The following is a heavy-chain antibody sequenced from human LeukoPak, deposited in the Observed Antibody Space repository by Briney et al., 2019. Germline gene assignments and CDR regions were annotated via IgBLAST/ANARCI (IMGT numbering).Heavy chain of an antibody. CDR3: ARDPSYSSSWTPFDY. CDR1: GFTFSSYS. CDR2: ISSSSSYI. D-gene: IGHD6-13*01. J-gene: IGHJ4*02. Sequence: GGSLRLSCAASGFTFSSYSMSWVRQAPGKGLEWVSSISSSSSYIYYADSVKGRFTISRDNAKNSLYLQMNSLRAEDTAVYYCARDPSYSSSWTPFDYWGQGTLVTVSS. V-gene: IGHV3-21*01.